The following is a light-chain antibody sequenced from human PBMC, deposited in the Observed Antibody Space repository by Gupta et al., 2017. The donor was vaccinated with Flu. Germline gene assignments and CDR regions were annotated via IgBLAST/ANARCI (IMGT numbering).Light chain of an antibody. Sequence: DIVMIHYHAFLAVGLSERATINCQSSQSDLYSSHNKKYLAWYQQKPVQTPRLLIYCASTRESGVPDRCGSSWAGTYFTHTISSLHDEDVAFYYCQRYYSTPTFGQGTKVEIK. CDR1: QSDLYSSHNKKY. CDR3: QRYYSTPT. J-gene: IGKJ1*01. V-gene: IGKV4-1*01. CDR2: CAS.